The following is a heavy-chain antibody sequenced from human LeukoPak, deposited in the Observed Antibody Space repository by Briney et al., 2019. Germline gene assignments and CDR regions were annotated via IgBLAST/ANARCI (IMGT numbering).Heavy chain of an antibody. V-gene: IGHV3-48*03. Sequence: PGGSLRLSCAASGFTFSSYEMNWVRQAPGKGLEWVSYISSSGSTIYYADSVKGRFTISRDNAKNSLYLQMNSLRAEDTAVYYCARGPLRNYYYYYYMDVWGKGTTVTISS. CDR2: ISSSGSTI. J-gene: IGHJ6*03. D-gene: IGHD4-17*01. CDR1: GFTFSSYE. CDR3: ARGPLRNYYYYYYMDV.